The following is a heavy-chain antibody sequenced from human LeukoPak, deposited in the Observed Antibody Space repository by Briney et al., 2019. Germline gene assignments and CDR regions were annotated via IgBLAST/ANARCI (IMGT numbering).Heavy chain of an antibody. Sequence: EASVKVSCKASGYSFSSYNMNWVRQAPGQGLEWMGWINTNTGNPTYAQGFTGRFVFSLDASVSTAYLQIRRLKAEDTAIYYCARVPFVVMGDTGNWLDAWGQGTPVTVSS. CDR2: INTNTGNP. CDR1: GYSFSSYN. CDR3: ARVPFVVMGDTGNWLDA. V-gene: IGHV7-4-1*01. J-gene: IGHJ5*02. D-gene: IGHD2-8*01.